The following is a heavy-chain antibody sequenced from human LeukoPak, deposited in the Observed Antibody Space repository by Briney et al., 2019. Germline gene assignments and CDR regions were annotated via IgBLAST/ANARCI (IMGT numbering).Heavy chain of an antibody. CDR3: AKPRGMVGATQGYYYYGMDV. J-gene: IGHJ6*02. CDR2: IWYDGSNK. Sequence: GGSLRLSCAASGFTFSSYGMHWVRQAPGKGLDWGAVIWYDGSNKYYADSVKGRFTISRDNSKNTLYLQMNSLRAEDTAVYYCAKPRGMVGATQGYYYYGMDVWGQGSTVTVSS. V-gene: IGHV3-33*06. CDR1: GFTFSSYG. D-gene: IGHD1-26*01.